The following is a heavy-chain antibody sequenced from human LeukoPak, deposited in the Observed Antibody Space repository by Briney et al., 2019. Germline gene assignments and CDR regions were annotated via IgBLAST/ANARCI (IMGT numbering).Heavy chain of an antibody. CDR1: GFTFSSYS. CDR3: AKRGVVIRVILVGFHKEANYFDS. J-gene: IGHJ4*02. CDR2: ISSSSSHI. Sequence: GGSLRLSCAASGFTFSSYSMNWVRQAPGKGLEWVSSISSSSSHIYYADSVKGRFTISRDNPKNTLYLQMNSLRAEDTAIYFCAKRGVVIRVILVGFHKEANYFDSWGQGALVTVSS. V-gene: IGHV3-21*04. D-gene: IGHD3-22*01.